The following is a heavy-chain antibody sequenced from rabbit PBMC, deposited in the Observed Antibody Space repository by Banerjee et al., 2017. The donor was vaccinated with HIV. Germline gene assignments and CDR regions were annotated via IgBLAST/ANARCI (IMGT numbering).Heavy chain of an antibody. Sequence: QSLEESGGDLVKPQGSLTLTCTASGFTLSTYYMCWVRQAPGKGLEWIACVNAADSAKTYYANRAKGRFTISKTSSTTVTLQMTSLTAADTATYFCARDSGTSFSSYGMDLWGPGTLVTVS. CDR2: VNAADSAKT. J-gene: IGHJ6*01. CDR1: GFTLSTYY. CDR3: ARDSGTSFSSYGMDL. V-gene: IGHV1S40*01. D-gene: IGHD8-1*01.